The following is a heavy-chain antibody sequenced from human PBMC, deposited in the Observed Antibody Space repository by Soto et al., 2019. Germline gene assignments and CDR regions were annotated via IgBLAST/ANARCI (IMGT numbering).Heavy chain of an antibody. J-gene: IGHJ4*02. V-gene: IGHV3-7*01. CDR2: IKQDGSEK. CDR1: GFTFSSYW. D-gene: IGHD3-3*01. Sequence: GGSLRLSCAASGFTFSSYWMSWVRQAPGKGLEWVANIKQDGSEKYYVDSVKGRFTISRDNAKNSLYLQMNSLRAEDTAVYYCARDRGVLRFLEWLLSTYYFDYWGQGTLVTVSS. CDR3: ARDRGVLRFLEWLLSTYYFDY.